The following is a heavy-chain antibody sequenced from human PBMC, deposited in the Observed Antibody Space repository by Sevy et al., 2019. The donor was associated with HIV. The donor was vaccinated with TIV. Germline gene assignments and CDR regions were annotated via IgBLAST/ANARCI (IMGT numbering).Heavy chain of an antibody. D-gene: IGHD3-22*01. CDR2: ISHSGST. V-gene: IGHV4-59*01. CDR3: TRDFYDNRPRGFDP. CDR1: GDSISSSF. J-gene: IGHJ5*02. Sequence: SETLSLTCTVSGDSISSSFWSWIRQPPGKGLEGIGYISHSGSTNYSPSLKSRVTISVDKSKNQFSLKVNSVTAAETAVYYCTRDFYDNRPRGFDPWGQGILVTVSS.